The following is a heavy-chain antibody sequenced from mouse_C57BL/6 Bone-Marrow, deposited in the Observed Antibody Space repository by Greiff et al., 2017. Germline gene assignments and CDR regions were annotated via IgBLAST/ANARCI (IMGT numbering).Heavy chain of an antibody. J-gene: IGHJ4*01. CDR2: IRSDGST. V-gene: IGHV2-6-1*01. D-gene: IGHD1-1*01. Sequence: QVQLKQSGPGLVAPSQSLSITCTVSGFSLTSYGVHWVRQPPGKGLEWLVVIRSDGSTTYNSALKSRLSISKDNYKSQVFLKMNSLQTDDTAMYYCARHDYCGSSYAMDYWGQGTSVTVSS. CDR1: GFSLTSYG. CDR3: ARHDYCGSSYAMDY.